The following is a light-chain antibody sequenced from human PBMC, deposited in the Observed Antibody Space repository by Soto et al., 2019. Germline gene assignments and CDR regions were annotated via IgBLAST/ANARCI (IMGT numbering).Light chain of an antibody. Sequence: DLQMTQSPSSLSASVGDRVTITFRASQSISSYLNWYQQKPGKAPKLLIYAASSLQSGVPSRFSGSGSGTDFTLTISSLQPEDFATYYCQQSYSTPQTFGQGTMVDI. J-gene: IGKJ1*01. CDR3: QQSYSTPQT. V-gene: IGKV1-39*01. CDR2: AAS. CDR1: QSISSY.